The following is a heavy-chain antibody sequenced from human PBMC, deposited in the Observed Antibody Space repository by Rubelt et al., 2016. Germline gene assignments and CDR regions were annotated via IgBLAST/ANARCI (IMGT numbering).Heavy chain of an antibody. V-gene: IGHV3-30*02. D-gene: IGHD3-16*01. J-gene: IGHJ4*02. Sequence: CAGSGFTFDASGMHWVRQAPGKALEWVAFIQYDGKKKFYSDSVKGRFTISRDNSKNTLDLQMNGLRPEDSAVYYCARGGGGAWGQGTLVTVSS. CDR1: GFTFDASG. CDR2: IQYDGKKK. CDR3: ARGGGGA.